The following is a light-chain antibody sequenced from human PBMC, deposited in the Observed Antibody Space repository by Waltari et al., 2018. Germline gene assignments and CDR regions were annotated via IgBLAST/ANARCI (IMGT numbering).Light chain of an antibody. V-gene: IGKV1-39*01. J-gene: IGKJ5*01. CDR3: QQSYSAPFT. Sequence: DIQMTQSPSSLSSSVGDRVPITCRASRGIDAYLNWYQQQPGKAPKLLIYDASTLQRGVPTRFSGGGIRTDFSLTISDLQPEDFATYFCQQSYSAPFTFGRGTRLE. CDR1: RGIDAY. CDR2: DAS.